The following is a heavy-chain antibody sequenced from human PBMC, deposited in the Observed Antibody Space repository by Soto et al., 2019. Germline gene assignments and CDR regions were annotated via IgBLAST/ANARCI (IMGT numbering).Heavy chain of an antibody. V-gene: IGHV3-33*01. J-gene: IGHJ6*02. CDR2: IWYDGSNK. CDR3: ARSRAGAYGMDV. CDR1: GFTFSGYG. Sequence: LRLSCAASGFTFSGYGMHWVRQAPGKGLEWVAVIWYDGSNKYYADSVKGRFTISRDNSKNTLYLQMNSLRAEDTAVYYCARSRAGAYGMDVWGQGTTVTVSS.